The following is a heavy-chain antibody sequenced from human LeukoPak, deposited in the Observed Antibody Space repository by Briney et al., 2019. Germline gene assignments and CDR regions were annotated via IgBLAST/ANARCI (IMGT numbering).Heavy chain of an antibody. CDR1: GVPINSRDYY. V-gene: IGHV4-39*01. CDR3: SRGAMTAKPADF. CDR2: IYYSGNT. J-gene: IGHJ4*02. Sequence: PSETLSLTCSVYGVPINSRDYYWTWIRQPPGKGLEWIGSIYYSGNTYYNPSLQSRATISVDTSRDYFSLTLSSVTAADTALYFCSRGAMTAKPADFWGQGTLVTVSS. D-gene: IGHD2-2*01.